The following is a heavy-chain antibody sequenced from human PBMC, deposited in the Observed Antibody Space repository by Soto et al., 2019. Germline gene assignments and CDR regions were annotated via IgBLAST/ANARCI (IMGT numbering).Heavy chain of an antibody. CDR2: IIPIFGTA. V-gene: IGHV1-69*01. Sequence: QVQLVQSGAEVKKPGSSVKVSCKASGGTFSSYAISWVRQAPGQGLEGMGGIIPIFGTANYAQKFQGRVTITADESTSTAYKELSSLRSEDTAVYYCAGEEGYSGYVGWFDPWGQGTLVTVSS. CDR3: AGEEGYSGYVGWFDP. J-gene: IGHJ5*02. D-gene: IGHD5-12*01. CDR1: GGTFSSYA.